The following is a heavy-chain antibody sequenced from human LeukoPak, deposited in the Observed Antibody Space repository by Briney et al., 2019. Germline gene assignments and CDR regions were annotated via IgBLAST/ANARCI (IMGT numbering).Heavy chain of an antibody. D-gene: IGHD3-22*01. Sequence: ASVKVSCKASGYTFTSYYMHWVRQAPGQGLEWMGIINPSGGSTSYAQKVQGRVTMTRDTSTSTVYMELSNLRSEDTAVYYCAREPGYYDSSGYPVVGYFQHWGQGTLVTVSS. J-gene: IGHJ1*01. CDR2: INPSGGST. CDR3: AREPGYYDSSGYPVVGYFQH. V-gene: IGHV1-46*01. CDR1: GYTFTSYY.